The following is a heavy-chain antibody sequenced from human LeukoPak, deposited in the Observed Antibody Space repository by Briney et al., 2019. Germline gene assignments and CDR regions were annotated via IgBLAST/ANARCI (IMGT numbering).Heavy chain of an antibody. CDR2: ISSSGSTI. V-gene: IGHV3-11*01. D-gene: IGHD3-9*01. Sequence: GGSLRLSCAASGFTFSDYYMGWIRQAPGKGLEWVSYISSSGSTIYYADSVKGRFTISRDNAKNSLYLQMNSLRAEDTAVYYCARSYSYDILTGYYNSNFDYWGQGTLVTVSS. CDR1: GFTFSDYY. CDR3: ARSYSYDILTGYYNSNFDY. J-gene: IGHJ4*02.